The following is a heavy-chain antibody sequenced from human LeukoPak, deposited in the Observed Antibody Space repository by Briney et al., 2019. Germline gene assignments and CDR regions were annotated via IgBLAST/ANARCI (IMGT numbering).Heavy chain of an antibody. J-gene: IGHJ5*02. V-gene: IGHV3-21*01. Sequence: GGSLRLSCAASGFTFSSYSMNWVRQAPGKGLEWVSSIGSSSSYIYYADSVKGRFTISRDNAKNSLYLQMNSLRAEDTAVYYCARDGYDSSVSDPWGQGTLVTVSS. CDR1: GFTFSSYS. D-gene: IGHD3-22*01. CDR3: ARDGYDSSVSDP. CDR2: IGSSSSYI.